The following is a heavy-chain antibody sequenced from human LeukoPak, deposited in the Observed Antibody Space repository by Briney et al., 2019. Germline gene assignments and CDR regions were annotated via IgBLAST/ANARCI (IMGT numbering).Heavy chain of an antibody. CDR3: ARHAGTTRYYGMEV. Sequence: KPSETLSLTCTVSGGSISSYYWSWIRQPPGKGLEWIGYLYNSGSTNYNPSLKSRVTISVDTSKNQLSLKLTSVTAADTAVYYCARHAGTTRYYGMEVWGQGTTVTVSS. V-gene: IGHV4-59*08. D-gene: IGHD1-1*01. J-gene: IGHJ6*02. CDR1: GGSISSYY. CDR2: LYNSGST.